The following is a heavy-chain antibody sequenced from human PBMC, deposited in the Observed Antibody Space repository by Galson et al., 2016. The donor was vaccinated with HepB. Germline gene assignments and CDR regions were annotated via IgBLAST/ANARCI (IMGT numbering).Heavy chain of an antibody. J-gene: IGHJ5*02. CDR3: SKGNIVQRPSAPDA. D-gene: IGHD1-1*01. Sequence: SLRLSCAASGFTFSNYAMSWVRQAPGKGLEWVSSISGSGDTTYDADAGRGRFTISRANSRNTLSLQMDSLRPEDSAIYCWSKGNIVQRPSAPDAWGQGALVTVSS. CDR2: ISGSGDTT. CDR1: GFTFSNYA. V-gene: IGHV3-23*01.